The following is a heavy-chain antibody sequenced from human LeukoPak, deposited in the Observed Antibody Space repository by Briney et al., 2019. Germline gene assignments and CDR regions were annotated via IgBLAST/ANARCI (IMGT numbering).Heavy chain of an antibody. D-gene: IGHD2-15*01. CDR1: GGSISSYY. Sequence: SETLSLTCTVSGGSISSYYWSWIRQPPGKGLECIGYIHYSGITNSNPSLKSRATLSVDMSRKHFFLDLSSVTAADTAVYYCARAVHYSATSDQYTGGWYYFDFWGQGTLATVSS. CDR3: ARAVHYSATSDQYTGGWYYFDF. J-gene: IGHJ4*02. CDR2: IHYSGIT. V-gene: IGHV4-59*01.